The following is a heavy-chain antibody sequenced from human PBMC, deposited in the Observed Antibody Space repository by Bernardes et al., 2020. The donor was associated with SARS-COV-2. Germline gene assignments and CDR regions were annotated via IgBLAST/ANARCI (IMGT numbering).Heavy chain of an antibody. D-gene: IGHD5-18*01. CDR1: GYTFTSYG. V-gene: IGHV1-18*01. CDR2: ISADNGNT. CDR3: ATVVGYSYGGGWFDP. Sequence: ASVKVSCKASGYTFTSYGISWVRQAPGQGLEWMGWISADNGNTDYAQKVQGRVTMTTDTSTSTAYMELRSLRSDDTAVYYCATVVGYSYGGGWFDPWGQGTLVTVSS. J-gene: IGHJ5*02.